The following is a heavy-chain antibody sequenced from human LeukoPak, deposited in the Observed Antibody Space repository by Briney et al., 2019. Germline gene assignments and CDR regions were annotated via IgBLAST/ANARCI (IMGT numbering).Heavy chain of an antibody. Sequence: EASVKVSCKAYGYTFTAFYMHWVRQAPGQGLEWMGWINPNSGGTNYAQKFQGWVTMTRDTSISTAYMELSRLRSDDTAVYYCARAHYGDYGGYYFDYWGQGTLVTFSS. CDR3: ARAHYGDYGGYYFDY. J-gene: IGHJ4*02. V-gene: IGHV1-2*04. CDR1: GYTFTAFY. D-gene: IGHD4-17*01. CDR2: INPNSGGT.